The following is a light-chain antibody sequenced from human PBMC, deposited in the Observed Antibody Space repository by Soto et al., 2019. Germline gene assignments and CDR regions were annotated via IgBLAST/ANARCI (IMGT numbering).Light chain of an antibody. CDR1: SSDVGGYDY. J-gene: IGLJ2*01. CDR3: GSYASSSTLI. CDR2: DVS. V-gene: IGLV2-14*01. Sequence: QSVLTQPASVSGSPGQSITISCTGTSSDVGGYDYVSRYQQHPGKAPKLMIYDVSNRPSGVSNRFSGSKSGNTASLTLSGLQAEDEADYYCGSYASSSTLIFGGGTKVTVL.